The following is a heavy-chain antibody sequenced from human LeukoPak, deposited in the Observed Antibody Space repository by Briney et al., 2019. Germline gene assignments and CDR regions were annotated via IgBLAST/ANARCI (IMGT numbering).Heavy chain of an antibody. J-gene: IGHJ4*02. CDR3: ASRKDSSNWPVDY. D-gene: IGHD6-13*01. V-gene: IGHV1-18*01. CDR1: GYTFTSYG. CDR2: INPYNGNT. Sequence: ASVKVSCKASGYTFTSYGISWVRRAPGQGLEWMGWINPYNGNTNYAQKLQGRVTMTTDTSTSTAYMELRSLRSDDTAVYYCASRKDSSNWPVDYWGQGTLVTVSS.